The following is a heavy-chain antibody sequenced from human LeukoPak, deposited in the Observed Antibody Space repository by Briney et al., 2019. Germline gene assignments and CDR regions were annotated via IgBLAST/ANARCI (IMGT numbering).Heavy chain of an antibody. J-gene: IGHJ5*02. D-gene: IGHD3-16*01. CDR3: ARFGHYDYVWGSYGASS. Sequence: GGSLRLSCAASGFTFSSYGMHWVRQAPGKGLEWVAFIRYDGSNKYYADSVKGRFTISRDNSKNTLYLQMNSLRAEDTAVYYCARFGHYDYVWGSYGASSWGQGTLVTVSS. CDR1: GFTFSSYG. CDR2: IRYDGSNK. V-gene: IGHV3-30*02.